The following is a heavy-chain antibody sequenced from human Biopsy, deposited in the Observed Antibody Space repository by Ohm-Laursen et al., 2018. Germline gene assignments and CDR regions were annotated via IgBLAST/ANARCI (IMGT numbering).Heavy chain of an antibody. CDR1: GGSVSSNVAY. J-gene: IGHJ2*01. CDR2: IFYSGIT. D-gene: IGHD1-26*01. CDR3: ARHAPSYSGSYWRYFDL. Sequence: SETLSLTCTVSGGSVSSNVAYWAWIRQPPGKGLESIGSIFYSGITYYNPSLQSRVTMSVDTSKNQFSLRLTSVTAADTAVYYCARHAPSYSGSYWRYFDLWGRGTLVTVSS. V-gene: IGHV4-39*01.